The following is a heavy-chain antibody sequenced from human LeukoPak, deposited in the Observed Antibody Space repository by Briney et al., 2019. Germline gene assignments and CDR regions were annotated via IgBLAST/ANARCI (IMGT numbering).Heavy chain of an antibody. CDR2: ISSSSSTI. D-gene: IGHD6-6*01. CDR3: ATPIAAVLFDY. J-gene: IGHJ4*02. Sequence: PGGSLRLSCAASGFTFSSYSMNWVRQAPGKGLEWVSYISSSSSTIYYADSVKGRFTISRDNAKNSLYLQMNSLRAEDTAVYYCATPIAAVLFDYWGQGTLVTVSS. CDR1: GFTFSSYS. V-gene: IGHV3-48*04.